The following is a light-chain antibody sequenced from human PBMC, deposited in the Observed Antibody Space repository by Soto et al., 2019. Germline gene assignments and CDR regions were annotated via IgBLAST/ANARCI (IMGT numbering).Light chain of an antibody. CDR1: QSISRW. CDR3: QQYNSYPWT. J-gene: IGKJ1*01. V-gene: IGKV1-5*01. Sequence: DIQMTQSPSTLSASVGDRVTITCRASQSISRWLAWYRQKPGKAPKVLIYDVSSLESGVPSRFSGSGSGTEFTLTSSSLQPDDFATYYCQQYNSYPWTFGQGTKVEIK. CDR2: DVS.